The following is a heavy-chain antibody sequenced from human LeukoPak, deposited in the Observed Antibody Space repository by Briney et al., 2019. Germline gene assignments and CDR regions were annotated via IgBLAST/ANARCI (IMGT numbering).Heavy chain of an antibody. CDR2: MNPNSGNT. Sequence: GASVKVSCKASGYTFTSYDINWVRQATGQGLEWMGWMNPNSGNTDYAQKFQGRVTMTRDTSISTAYMELSRLRSDDTAVYYCARTRYFDYWGQGTLVTVSS. CDR3: ARTRYFDY. J-gene: IGHJ4*02. V-gene: IGHV1-8*01. CDR1: GYTFTSYD.